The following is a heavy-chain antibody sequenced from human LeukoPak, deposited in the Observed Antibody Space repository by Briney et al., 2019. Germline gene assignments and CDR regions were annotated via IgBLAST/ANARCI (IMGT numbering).Heavy chain of an antibody. Sequence: GESLKISCKGSGYSFTSYWIGWVRQMPGKGLEWMGIIYPGDSDTRYSPSFQRQVTISADKSISTAYPQWSSLKASDTAIYYCARSAVDYGGQIDYWGQGTLVTVSS. CDR2: IYPGDSDT. CDR3: ARSAVDYGGQIDY. D-gene: IGHD4-23*01. V-gene: IGHV5-51*01. CDR1: GYSFTSYW. J-gene: IGHJ4*02.